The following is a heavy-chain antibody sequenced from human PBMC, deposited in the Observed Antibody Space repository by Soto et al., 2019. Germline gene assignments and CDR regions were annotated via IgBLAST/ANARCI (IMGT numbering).Heavy chain of an antibody. V-gene: IGHV3-33*01. Sequence: QVQLVESGGGVVQPGRSLRLSCAASGFTFSSYGMHWVSQAPGKGLEWVAVIWYDGSNKYYADSVKGRFTISRDNSKNTLYLPMNSLRAEDTSVYYCARDWGTTVYYFDYWGQGTLVTVSS. D-gene: IGHD4-17*01. CDR3: ARDWGTTVYYFDY. CDR2: IWYDGSNK. J-gene: IGHJ4*02. CDR1: GFTFSSYG.